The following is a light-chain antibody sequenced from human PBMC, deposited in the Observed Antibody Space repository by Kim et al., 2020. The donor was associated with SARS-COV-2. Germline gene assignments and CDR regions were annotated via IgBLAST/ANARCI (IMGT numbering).Light chain of an antibody. CDR2: EVN. Sequence: QSALTQPPSASGSPGQSVTISCTGTSSDVGGYNYVSWYQQLPGKAHKLMIYEVNKRPSGVPDRFSGSKSGNTASLTVSGLQADDEADYYCSSYAGSNNLGVFGGGTQLTVL. V-gene: IGLV2-8*01. CDR3: SSYAGSNNLGV. J-gene: IGLJ3*02. CDR1: SSDVGGYNY.